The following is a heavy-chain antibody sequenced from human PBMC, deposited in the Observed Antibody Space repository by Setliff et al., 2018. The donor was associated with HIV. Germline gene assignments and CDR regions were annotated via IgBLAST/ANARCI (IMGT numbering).Heavy chain of an antibody. CDR2: IYYSGST. J-gene: IGHJ4*02. CDR3: TRRRGPMVRGVDPTPSYYFDY. CDR1: GYSISSGYY. Sequence: SETLSLTCTVSGYSISSGYYWGWIRQPPGKGLEWIGYIYYSGSTYYNPSLKSRVTISVDTSKNQFSLKLSSVTAADTAVYYCTRRRGPMVRGVDPTPSYYFDYWGQGTLVTVSS. D-gene: IGHD3-10*01. V-gene: IGHV4-38-2*02.